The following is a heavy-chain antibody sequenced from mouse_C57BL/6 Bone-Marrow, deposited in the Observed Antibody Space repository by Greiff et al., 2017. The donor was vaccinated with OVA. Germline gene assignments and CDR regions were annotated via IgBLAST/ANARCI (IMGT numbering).Heavy chain of an antibody. J-gene: IGHJ2*01. D-gene: IGHD1-1*01. CDR1: GFTFSSYA. V-gene: IGHV5-4*01. CDR3: ARDPGSSFDY. CDR2: ISDGGSYT. Sequence: VQLQQSGGGLVKPGGSLKLSCAASGFTFSSYAMSWVRQTPEKRLEWVATISDGGSYTYYPDNVKGRFTISRDNAKNNLYLQMSHLKSEDTAMYYCARDPGSSFDYWGQGTTLTVSS.